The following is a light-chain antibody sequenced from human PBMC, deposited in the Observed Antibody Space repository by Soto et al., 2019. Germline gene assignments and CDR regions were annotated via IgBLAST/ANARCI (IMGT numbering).Light chain of an antibody. CDR1: SSNIGAGHD. V-gene: IGLV1-40*01. J-gene: IGLJ3*02. Sequence: QSVLTQPPSVSGAPGQRVTISCTGNSSNIGAGHDVHWYQQLPGTAPKVLIYGNSNRPSGVPDRFSGSKSDTSASLAITGLQAEDEADYYCQSYDNSLSAWVFGGGTKLTVL. CDR2: GNS. CDR3: QSYDNSLSAWV.